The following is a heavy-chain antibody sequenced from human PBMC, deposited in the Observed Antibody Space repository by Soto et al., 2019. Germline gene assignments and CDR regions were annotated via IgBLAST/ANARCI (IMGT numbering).Heavy chain of an antibody. Sequence: PGGSLRLSCAASGFTFSSYAMCWVRQTEEKRLEWVSAISCDGSSTYFAVSGKGRFTISRDNSKNTLYRQMNSLRAEDTAVYYCAKDWEFGWPNYYFDYWGQGTLVTVSS. V-gene: IGHV3-23*01. CDR3: AKDWEFGWPNYYFDY. J-gene: IGHJ4*02. CDR2: ISCDGSST. D-gene: IGHD6-19*01. CDR1: GFTFSSYA.